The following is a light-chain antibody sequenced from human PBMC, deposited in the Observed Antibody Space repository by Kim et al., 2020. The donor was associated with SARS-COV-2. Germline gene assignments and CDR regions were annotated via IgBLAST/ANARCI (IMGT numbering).Light chain of an antibody. J-gene: IGLJ2*01. CDR3: QVWDNSSDHRVV. Sequence: PGKTARVSCGGNSIGSKSVLWYQQKSGQAPVLVIYYDSDRPSGIPERFSGSNSGNTATLTISRVEAGDEADYYCQVWDNSSDHRVVFGGGTQLTVL. V-gene: IGLV3-21*04. CDR2: YDS. CDR1: SIGSKS.